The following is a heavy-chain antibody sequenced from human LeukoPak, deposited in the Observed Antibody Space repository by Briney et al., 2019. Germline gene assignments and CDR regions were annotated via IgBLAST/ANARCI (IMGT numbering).Heavy chain of an antibody. D-gene: IGHD2-21*02. CDR1: GYTFTMYY. J-gene: IGHJ4*02. V-gene: IGHV1-2*02. Sequence: GASVKVSCKASGYTFTMYYIHWVRQAPGQGLEWMGYIKPNSGVTNYAQNFRGRVTMTWDTSISTAYIELSGLTSDDTAIYYCARPTYCGSNCYFNFDYWGQGTLVTVSS. CDR2: IKPNSGVT. CDR3: ARPTYCGSNCYFNFDY.